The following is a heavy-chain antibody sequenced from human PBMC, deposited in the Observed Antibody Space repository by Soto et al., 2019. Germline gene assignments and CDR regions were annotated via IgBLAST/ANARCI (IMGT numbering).Heavy chain of an antibody. CDR1: GYSISSGYY. D-gene: IGHD6-19*01. CDR2: IYHSGST. V-gene: IGHV4-38-2*02. CDR3: ARDLVIAVERGLDP. Sequence: KPSETLSLTGAGSGYSISSGYYWGWIRQPPGKGLEWIGSIYHSGSTYYNPSLKSRVTISVDTSKNQFSLKLSSVTAADTAVYYCARDLVIAVERGLDPSGQGTLVTVSS. J-gene: IGHJ5*02.